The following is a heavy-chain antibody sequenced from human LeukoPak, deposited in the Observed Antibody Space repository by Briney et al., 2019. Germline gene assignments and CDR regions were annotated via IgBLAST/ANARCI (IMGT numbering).Heavy chain of an antibody. CDR1: GGSFSGYY. CDR2: INHRGST. Sequence: SETLSLTCAVYGGSFSGYYWSWIRQPPGKGLEWIGEINHRGSTNYNPSLKSRVTISVDKSKNQFSLKVTSVTAADTAVYYCATVEQQLVRIYWGQGTLVTVSS. CDR3: ATVEQQLVRIY. V-gene: IGHV4-34*01. J-gene: IGHJ4*02. D-gene: IGHD6-13*01.